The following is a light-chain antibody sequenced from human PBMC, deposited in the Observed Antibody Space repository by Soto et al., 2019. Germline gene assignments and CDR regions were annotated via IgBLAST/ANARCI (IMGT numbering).Light chain of an antibody. V-gene: IGKV3-11*01. J-gene: IGKJ1*01. Sequence: EIVLTQSPATLSLSPGERATLSCRASQSVSSYLAWYQQKPGQAPRPLIYDASNRATGIPARFSGSGSGTDSTLTISSLEPEDFAVYYCQQRSNWPRTFGQGTKVDI. CDR3: QQRSNWPRT. CDR1: QSVSSY. CDR2: DAS.